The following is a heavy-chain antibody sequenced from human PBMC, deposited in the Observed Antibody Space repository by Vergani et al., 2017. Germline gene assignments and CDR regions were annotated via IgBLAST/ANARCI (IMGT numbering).Heavy chain of an antibody. CDR3: ASFDCSGSCSFAPYYYYGMDV. CDR2: IIPIFGTA. D-gene: IGHD2-15*01. Sequence: QVQLVQSGAEVKKPGSSVKVSCKASGGTFSSYAISWVRQAPGQGLEWMGGIIPIFGTANYAQKFQGRVTITADESTSTAYMELSSLRSEDTAVYYCASFDCSGSCSFAPYYYYGMDVWGQGTTVTVSS. CDR1: GGTFSSYA. V-gene: IGHV1-69*12. J-gene: IGHJ6*02.